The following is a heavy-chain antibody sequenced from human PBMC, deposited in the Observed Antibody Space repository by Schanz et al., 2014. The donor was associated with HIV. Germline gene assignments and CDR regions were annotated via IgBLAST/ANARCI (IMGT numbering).Heavy chain of an antibody. Sequence: QVQLVESGGGVVQPGRSLRLSCAASGFTFSSYGMHWVRQAPGKGLEWVATISYDGGNKYYADSVKGRFTISRDTSKKKLYLQMNRLRAEDTALYFCARRGNQSPTKGGSFDYWGQGVLVTVSS. J-gene: IGHJ4*02. D-gene: IGHD1-26*01. CDR3: ARRGNQSPTKGGSFDY. CDR2: ISYDGGNK. V-gene: IGHV3-30*03. CDR1: GFTFSSYG.